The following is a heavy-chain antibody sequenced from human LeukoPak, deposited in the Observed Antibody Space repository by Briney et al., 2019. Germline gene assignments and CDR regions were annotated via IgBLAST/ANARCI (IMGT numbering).Heavy chain of an antibody. CDR1: GGSINSYY. CDR3: ASTVTPRKYYFDY. CDR2: IYYSGGT. D-gene: IGHD4-17*01. J-gene: IGHJ4*02. V-gene: IGHV4-59*01. Sequence: SETLSLTCTVSGGSINSYYWSWIRQPPGKGLEWIGYIYYSGGTNYNPSLKSRVTISVDTSKNQFSLKLSSVTAADTAVYYCASTVTPRKYYFDYWGQGTLVTVSS.